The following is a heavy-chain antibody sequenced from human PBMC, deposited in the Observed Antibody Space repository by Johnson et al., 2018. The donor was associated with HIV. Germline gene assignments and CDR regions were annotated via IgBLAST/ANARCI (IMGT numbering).Heavy chain of an antibody. CDR1: GFTVSSNY. Sequence: VQLVESGGGLIQPGGSLRLSCAASGFTVSSNYMSWVRQAPGKGLEWVSVIYSGDNTLYADSVKGRFIVSRDNSKNTLYVQMNSLKTEDTAVYYCARDRGIGAAGDAFDIWGQGTMVTVSS. D-gene: IGHD6-13*01. CDR3: ARDRGIGAAGDAFDI. V-gene: IGHV3-53*01. J-gene: IGHJ3*02. CDR2: IYSGDNT.